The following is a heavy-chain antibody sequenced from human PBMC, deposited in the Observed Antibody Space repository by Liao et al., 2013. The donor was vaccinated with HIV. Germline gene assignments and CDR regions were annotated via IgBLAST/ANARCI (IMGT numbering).Heavy chain of an antibody. CDR3: ARVGGSGSYYKRPLDY. J-gene: IGHJ4*02. Sequence: QLQLQESGSGLVKPSQTLSLTCAVSGGSISSGGYSWSWIRQPPGKGLEWIGYIYHSGSTYYNPSLKSRVTISVDTSKNQFSLKLSSVTAADTAVYYCARVGGSGSYYKRPLDYWGQGTLVTVSS. CDR1: GGSISSGGYS. V-gene: IGHV4-30-2*01. CDR2: IYHSGST. D-gene: IGHD3-10*01.